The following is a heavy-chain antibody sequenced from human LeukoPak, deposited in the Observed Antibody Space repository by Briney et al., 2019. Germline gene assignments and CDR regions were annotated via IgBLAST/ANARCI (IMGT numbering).Heavy chain of an antibody. Sequence: SETLSLTCSVSGDSVTSSYWNWIRQPPGKGLEWIGYVSADGTTNYSPSLRSRLIMSVDTAKNDISLILMSVTAADTAIYCCARLDCVLEGCYNHWGRGTLVTVAS. V-gene: IGHV4-59*08. J-gene: IGHJ4*02. CDR2: VSADGTT. D-gene: IGHD2-15*01. CDR3: ARLDCVLEGCYNH. CDR1: GDSVTSSY.